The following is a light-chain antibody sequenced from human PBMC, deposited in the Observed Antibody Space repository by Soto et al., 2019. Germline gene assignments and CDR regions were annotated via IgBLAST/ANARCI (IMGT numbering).Light chain of an antibody. CDR1: QTISNW. Sequence: IQMTQSPSTLSASVGDRVTITCRASQTISNWLAWYQQKPGKAPKLLIYDASSLQSGVPSRFSGRGSGTEFTLTISILQPDDFATYYCQQYNFFPRTFGQGTKVDIK. V-gene: IGKV1-5*01. CDR3: QQYNFFPRT. J-gene: IGKJ1*01. CDR2: DAS.